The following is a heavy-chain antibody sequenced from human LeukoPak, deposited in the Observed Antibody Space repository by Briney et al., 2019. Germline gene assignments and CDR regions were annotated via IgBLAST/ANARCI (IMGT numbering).Heavy chain of an antibody. V-gene: IGHV4-61*08. Sequence: SETLSLTCTVSGGSISSGDYYWSWIRQPPGKGLERIGYIYYSGSTNYNPSLKSRVTISVDTSKNQFSLKLSSVTAADTAVYYCASLHLDYGDYEMDYWGQGTLVTVSS. D-gene: IGHD4-17*01. J-gene: IGHJ4*02. CDR3: ASLHLDYGDYEMDY. CDR1: GGSISSGDYY. CDR2: IYYSGST.